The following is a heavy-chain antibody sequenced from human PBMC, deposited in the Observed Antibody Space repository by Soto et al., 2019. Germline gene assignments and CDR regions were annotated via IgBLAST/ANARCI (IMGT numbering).Heavy chain of an antibody. V-gene: IGHV1-2*02. CDR2: IKSNSGGT. CDR3: AREAYNWHDYYYYGMDV. Sequence: QVELVQSGAEVRKPGASVKVSCKASRNSFIDYYIHWVRQAPGQGLEWMGWIKSNSGGTKYAQRVQGRVTMTRDTSISTIYMELSRLKSEDTAVYYCAREAYNWHDYYYYGMDVWGQGTTVIVSS. D-gene: IGHD1-1*01. CDR1: RNSFIDYY. J-gene: IGHJ6*02.